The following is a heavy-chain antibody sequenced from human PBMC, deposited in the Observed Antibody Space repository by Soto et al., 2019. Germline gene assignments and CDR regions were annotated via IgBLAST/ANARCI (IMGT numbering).Heavy chain of an antibody. J-gene: IGHJ6*02. D-gene: IGHD5-12*01. V-gene: IGHV3-13*01. CDR2: IGTAGDT. CDR3: ARDIVATTREYGMDV. Sequence: GGSLRLSCAASGFTFSSYDMHWVRQATGKGLEWVSAIGTAGDTYYPGSVKGRFTISRENAKNSLYLQMNSLRAEDTAVYYCARDIVATTREYGMDVWGQGTTVTVSS. CDR1: GFTFSSYD.